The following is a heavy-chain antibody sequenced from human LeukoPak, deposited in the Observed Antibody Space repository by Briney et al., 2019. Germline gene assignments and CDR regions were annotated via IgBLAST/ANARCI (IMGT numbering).Heavy chain of an antibody. Sequence: GGSLRLSCAASGFTFDNYGMSWVRLAPGKGLEWVSVIYSGGSTYYADSVKGRFTISRDNSKNTLYLQMNRLRAEDTAVYYCARLGSKSSSGYDYGYYYYYMDVWGKGTTVTVSS. CDR1: GFTFDNYG. V-gene: IGHV3-66*01. D-gene: IGHD5-12*01. J-gene: IGHJ6*03. CDR3: ARLGSKSSSGYDYGYYYYYMDV. CDR2: IYSGGST.